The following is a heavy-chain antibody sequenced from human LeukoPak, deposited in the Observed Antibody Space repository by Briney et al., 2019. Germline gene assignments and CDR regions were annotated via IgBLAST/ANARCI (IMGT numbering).Heavy chain of an antibody. D-gene: IGHD6-19*01. CDR2: MNPNSGNT. CDR3: ARGPTLGIAVAGTGFDY. V-gene: IGHV1-8*03. J-gene: IGHJ4*02. Sequence: ASVKVSCKASGYTFTSYDINWVRQATGQGLEWMGWMNPNSGNTGYAQKFQGRVTITRNTSISTAYMELSSLRSEDTAVYYCARGPTLGIAVAGTGFDYWGQGTLVTVSS. CDR1: GYTFTSYD.